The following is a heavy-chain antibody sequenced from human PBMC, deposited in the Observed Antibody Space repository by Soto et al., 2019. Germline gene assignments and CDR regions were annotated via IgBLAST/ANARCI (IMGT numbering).Heavy chain of an antibody. J-gene: IGHJ6*02. V-gene: IGHV3-23*01. D-gene: IGHD2-15*01. Sequence: GGSLRLSCAASGFTFSSYAMSWVRQAPGKGLEWVSAISGSGGSTYYADSVKGRFTISRDNSKNTLYLQMISLSSQDTALSFFSKAVYCPPGSCPERDVWGQGTSFSVSS. CDR2: ISGSGGST. CDR3: SKAVYCPPGSCPERDV. CDR1: GFTFSSYA.